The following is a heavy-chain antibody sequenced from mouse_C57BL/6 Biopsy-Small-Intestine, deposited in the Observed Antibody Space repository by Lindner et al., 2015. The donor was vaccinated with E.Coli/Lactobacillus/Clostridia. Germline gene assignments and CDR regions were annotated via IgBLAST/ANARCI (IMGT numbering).Heavy chain of an antibody. D-gene: IGHD2-12*01. CDR3: ARVDYRHYSYDFAY. J-gene: IGHJ3*01. V-gene: IGHV1-81*01. CDR2: IYPRSGNT. Sequence: VQLQESGAGAGEAWGFSETVLQGFWLHLHKLWYKLGEAETGQGLEWIGEIYPRSGNTYYNEKFKGKAKLTSDKSSSTAYMELSSLTSEDSAVYYCARVDYRHYSYDFAYWGQGTLVTVSA. CDR1: LHLHKLW.